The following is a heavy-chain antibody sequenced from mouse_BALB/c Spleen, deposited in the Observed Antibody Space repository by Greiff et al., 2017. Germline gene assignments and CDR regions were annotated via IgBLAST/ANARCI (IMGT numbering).Heavy chain of an antibody. J-gene: IGHJ3*01. D-gene: IGHD2-14*01. CDR1: GFNIKDTY. Sequence: VHVKQSGAELVKPGASVKLSCTASGFNIKDTYMHWVKQRPEQGLEWIGRIDPANGNTKYDPKFQGKATITADTSSNTAYLQLSSLTSEDTAVYYCARHRYDGEDWGQGTLVTVSA. V-gene: IGHV14-3*02. CDR2: IDPANGNT. CDR3: ARHRYDGED.